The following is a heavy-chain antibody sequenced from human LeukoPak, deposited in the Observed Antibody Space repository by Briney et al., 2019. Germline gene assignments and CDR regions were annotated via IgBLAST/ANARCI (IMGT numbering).Heavy chain of an antibody. CDR1: GFTFSSDW. V-gene: IGHV3-7*01. J-gene: IGHJ4*02. Sequence: GGSLRLSCAASGFTFSSDWMSSVRQAPGKGREWVANIKQDGSEKYYVDSVKGRFTISRDNAKNSLYLQMNSLRAEDTAVYYCASMKAAAPQSDYWGQGTLVTVSS. CDR3: ASMKAAAPQSDY. CDR2: IKQDGSEK. D-gene: IGHD6-13*01.